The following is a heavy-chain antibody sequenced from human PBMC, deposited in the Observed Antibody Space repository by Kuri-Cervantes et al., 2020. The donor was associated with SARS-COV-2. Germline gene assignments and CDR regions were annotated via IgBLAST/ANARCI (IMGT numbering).Heavy chain of an antibody. V-gene: IGHV4-34*01. CDR3: ARRRGGYCSSTSYPGYFDY. CDR2: INHSGST. J-gene: IGHJ4*02. CDR1: GGSFSDYY. Sequence: SQTLSLTCAVSGGSFSDYYWTWIRQPPGKGLEWIGEINHSGSTNYNPFLKSRVTISVDTSKNQFSLRLSSVTAADTAVYYCARRRGGYCSSTSYPGYFDYWGQGTLVTVSS. D-gene: IGHD2-2*01.